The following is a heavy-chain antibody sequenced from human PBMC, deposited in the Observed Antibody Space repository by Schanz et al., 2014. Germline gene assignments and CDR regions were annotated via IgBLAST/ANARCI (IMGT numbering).Heavy chain of an antibody. Sequence: EVQLAESGGGLVQPGGSLRLSCAASTSIFNHAWMSWVRQAPGKGLEWVSAISGGGGTTYYTDSVKGRFTISRDNSKNTLYLQMNSLRAEDTAVYYCARDFHGYGPHLDYWGQGSLVTVSS. J-gene: IGHJ4*02. D-gene: IGHD5-12*01. CDR1: TSIFNHAW. CDR2: ISGGGGTT. V-gene: IGHV3-23*04. CDR3: ARDFHGYGPHLDY.